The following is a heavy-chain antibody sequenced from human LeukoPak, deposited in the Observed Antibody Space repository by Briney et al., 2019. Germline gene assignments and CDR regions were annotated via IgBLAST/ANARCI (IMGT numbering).Heavy chain of an antibody. CDR3: ARSSSSLFRYYFDY. V-gene: IGHV1-69*05. J-gene: IGHJ4*02. CDR2: INPDSGYT. CDR1: GGTFSSYA. Sequence: ASVKVSCEASGGTFSSYAISWVRQAPGQGLEWMGWINPDSGYTNYAQKFQGRVTMTRDESTSTAYMEPSSLRSEDTAVYYCARSSSSLFRYYFDYWGQGTLVTVSS. D-gene: IGHD6-13*01.